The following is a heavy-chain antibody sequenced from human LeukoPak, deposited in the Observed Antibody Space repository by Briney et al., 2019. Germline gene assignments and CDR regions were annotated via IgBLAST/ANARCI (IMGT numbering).Heavy chain of an antibody. V-gene: IGHV3-7*03. CDR3: ARDIVVVPAAQYYFDY. J-gene: IGHJ4*02. CDR1: GFTFSSYA. Sequence: PGGSLRLSCAASGFTFSSYAMSWVRQAPGKGLEWVANIKQDGSEEYYVDSVKGRFTISRDNAKNSLYLQMNSLRAEDTAVYYCARDIVVVPAAQYYFDYWGQGTLVTVSS. CDR2: IKQDGSEE. D-gene: IGHD2-2*01.